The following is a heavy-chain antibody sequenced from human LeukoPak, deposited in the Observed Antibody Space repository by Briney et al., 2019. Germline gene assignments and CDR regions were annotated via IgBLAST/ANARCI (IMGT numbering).Heavy chain of an antibody. J-gene: IGHJ6*02. CDR1: GGSISSYH. Sequence: SETLSLTCTVSGGSISSYHWSCIRQPPGKGLEWIGYIYYSGSTNYNASLKSRVTISVDTSKNQFSLKQSSVTAADTAVYYCARVVPAAIPCYYYGMDVWGQGTTVTVSS. CDR3: ARVVPAAIPCYYYGMDV. D-gene: IGHD2-2*02. CDR2: IYYSGST. V-gene: IGHV4-59*01.